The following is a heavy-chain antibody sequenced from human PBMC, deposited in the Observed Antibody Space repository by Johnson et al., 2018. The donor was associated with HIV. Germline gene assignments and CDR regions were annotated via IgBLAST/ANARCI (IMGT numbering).Heavy chain of an antibody. D-gene: IGHD3-3*01. CDR3: ARGGRWGWRGNDAFDI. CDR2: ISYDGSNK. V-gene: IGHV3-30*03. CDR1: GFTFSSYG. J-gene: IGHJ3*02. Sequence: QVQLVESGGGVVQPGRSLRLSCAASGFTFSSYGMHWVRQAPGKGLEWVAVISYDGSNKYYADSVKGRFTFSRDHSKNTLYLQMNSLRAEDTAVYYCARGGRWGWRGNDAFDIWGQGTMVTVSS.